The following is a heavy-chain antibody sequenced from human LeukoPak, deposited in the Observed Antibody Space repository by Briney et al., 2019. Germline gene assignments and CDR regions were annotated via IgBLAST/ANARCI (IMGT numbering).Heavy chain of an antibody. D-gene: IGHD1-26*01. CDR1: GYTFTSYA. CDR3: ARVSFQEWDHQNFDY. Sequence: ASVKVSCKASGYTFTSYAMHWVRQAPGQRLEWMGWINAGNGNTKYSQKFQGRVTITRDTSASTAYMELSSLRSEDTAVYYCARVSFQEWDHQNFDYWGQGTLVTVSS. V-gene: IGHV1-3*01. J-gene: IGHJ4*02. CDR2: INAGNGNT.